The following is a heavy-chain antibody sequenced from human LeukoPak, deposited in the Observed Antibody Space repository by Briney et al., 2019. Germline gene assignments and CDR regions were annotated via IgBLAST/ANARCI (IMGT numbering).Heavy chain of an antibody. Sequence: ASVKVSCKASGYTFTGYYMHWVRQAPGQGLEWMGWINPNSGGTNYAQKFQDRVSMTRDTSISTAYMELSRLRSDDTAVYYCAREGSAYSSSWYEFRLYYYYYMDVWGKGTTVTISS. CDR1: GYTFTGYY. V-gene: IGHV1-2*02. D-gene: IGHD6-13*01. J-gene: IGHJ6*03. CDR2: INPNSGGT. CDR3: AREGSAYSSSWYEFRLYYYYYMDV.